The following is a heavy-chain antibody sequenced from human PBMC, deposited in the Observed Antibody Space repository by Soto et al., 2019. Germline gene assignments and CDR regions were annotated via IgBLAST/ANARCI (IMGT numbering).Heavy chain of an antibody. D-gene: IGHD4-17*01. V-gene: IGHV1-58*02. CDR1: GFTFTSYA. J-gene: IGHJ4*02. CDR3: AAFHLRNYGES. CDR2: IVVGSGNT. Sequence: QMQLVQSGPEVKKPGTSVKVSCKASGFTFTSYAMQWVRQARGQRLEWIGWIVVGSGNTNYAQKFQERVTITRDMSTSTAYMELSSLRSEDTAVYYCAAFHLRNYGESWGQGTLVTVSS.